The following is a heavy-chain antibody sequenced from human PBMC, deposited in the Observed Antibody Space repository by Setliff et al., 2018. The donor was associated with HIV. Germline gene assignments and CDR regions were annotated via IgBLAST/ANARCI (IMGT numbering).Heavy chain of an antibody. CDR3: ARQFWMLTTLYFDS. D-gene: IGHD3-16*01. CDR2: IYYTGTT. Sequence: PSETLSLTCTVSGGSISSSSYYWGWIRQPPGKGLELIGSIYYTGTTYYHPSLESRVTLSVDMSRNQFSLRLTSVTAADTAVYYCARQFWMLTTLYFDSLGPGTLVTVSS. V-gene: IGHV4-39*01. CDR1: GGSISSSSYY. J-gene: IGHJ4*02.